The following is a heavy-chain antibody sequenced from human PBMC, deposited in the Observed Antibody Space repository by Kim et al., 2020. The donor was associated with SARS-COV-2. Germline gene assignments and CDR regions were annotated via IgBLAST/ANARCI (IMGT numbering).Heavy chain of an antibody. J-gene: IGHJ4*02. D-gene: IGHD6-19*01. V-gene: IGHV3-11*06. Sequence: GGSLRLSCAASGFTFSDYYMSWIRQAPGKGLEWVSYISSSSYTNYADSVKGRFTISRDNAKNSLYLQMNSLRADDTAVYYCARLTGGWAPFDYWGQGTLVTVSS. CDR1: GFTFSDYY. CDR2: ISSSSYT. CDR3: ARLTGGWAPFDY.